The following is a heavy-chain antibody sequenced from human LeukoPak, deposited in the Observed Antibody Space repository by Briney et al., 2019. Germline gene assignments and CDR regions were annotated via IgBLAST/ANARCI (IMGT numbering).Heavy chain of an antibody. Sequence: PSETLSLTCTVSGGSISGCSYYWGWIRQPPGKGLEWIGSIYYSGSTYYKPSLKSRVTMSVDTSKNQFSLKLSSVTAADTAVYYCARPQRYSNYALDYWGQGTLVTVSS. J-gene: IGHJ4*02. CDR1: GGSISGCSYY. CDR3: ARPQRYSNYALDY. CDR2: IYYSGST. V-gene: IGHV4-39*01. D-gene: IGHD4-11*01.